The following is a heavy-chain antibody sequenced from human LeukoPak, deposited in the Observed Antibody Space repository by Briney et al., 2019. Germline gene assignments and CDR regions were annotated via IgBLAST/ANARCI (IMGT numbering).Heavy chain of an antibody. CDR3: ARVGKLYDSSGYNDY. D-gene: IGHD3-22*01. J-gene: IGHJ4*02. V-gene: IGHV1-46*01. CDR2: INPSGGST. CDR1: GYTFTSHY. Sequence: ASVKVSCKASGYTFTSHYMHWVRQAPGQGLEWMGIINPSGGSTSYAQKFQGRVTMTRDTSTSTVYMELSSLRSEDTAVYYCARVGKLYDSSGYNDYWGQGTLVTVSS.